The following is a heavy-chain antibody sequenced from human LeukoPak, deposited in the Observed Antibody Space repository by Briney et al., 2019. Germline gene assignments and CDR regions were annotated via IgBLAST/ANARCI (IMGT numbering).Heavy chain of an antibody. V-gene: IGHV4-59*01. CDR2: IYYSGST. Sequence: SETLSLTCTVSGGSISSYYWSWIRQAPGKGLEWIGYIYYSGSTNYNPSLKSRVTISVDTSKNQFSLKLSSVTAADTAVYYCARVPVRYGSGSYYNPYYFDYWGQGTLVTVSS. CDR3: ARVPVRYGSGSYYNPYYFDY. D-gene: IGHD3-10*01. CDR1: GGSISSYY. J-gene: IGHJ4*02.